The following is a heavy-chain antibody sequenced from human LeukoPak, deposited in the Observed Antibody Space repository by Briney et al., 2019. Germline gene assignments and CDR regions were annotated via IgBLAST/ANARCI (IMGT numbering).Heavy chain of an antibody. CDR1: GYTFTSYG. Sequence: KVSCKASGYTFTSYGISWVRQMPGKGLEWMGIIYPGDSDTRYSPSFQGQVTISADRSISTAYLQWSSLKASDTAMYYCARQGVRNWFDPWGQGTLVTVSS. J-gene: IGHJ5*02. D-gene: IGHD2-2*01. CDR2: IYPGDSDT. CDR3: ARQGVRNWFDP. V-gene: IGHV5-51*01.